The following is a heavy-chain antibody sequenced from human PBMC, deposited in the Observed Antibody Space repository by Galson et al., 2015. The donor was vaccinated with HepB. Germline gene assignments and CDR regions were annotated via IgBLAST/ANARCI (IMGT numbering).Heavy chain of an antibody. CDR3: ATEPSPEGRYYLDY. V-gene: IGHV1-69*13. D-gene: IGHD2-2*01. Sequence: SVKVSCKASGGTFNNYAIPWVRQAPGQGLEWMGGIIPLFGAANYAQTFQGRVTITADESTSTAYMELSSLSSEDTAVYYCATEPSPEGRYYLDYWGQGTLVTVSS. CDR1: GGTFNNYA. J-gene: IGHJ4*02. CDR2: IIPLFGAA.